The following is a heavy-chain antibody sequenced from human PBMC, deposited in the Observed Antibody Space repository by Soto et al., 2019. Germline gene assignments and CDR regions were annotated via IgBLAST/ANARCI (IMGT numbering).Heavy chain of an antibody. D-gene: IGHD5-18*01. CDR1: GFTLNSHG. Sequence: GSLRLSCAASGFTLNSHGMQWVRQAPGKGLEWVAVVSYEGGTKYYPDSVKARFTISRDNSKNTLYLQMHSVRAEDTAVDYCLKEVGVAGWSYECFFDYWGQGTLVTVSS. CDR2: VSYEGGTK. V-gene: IGHV3-30*18. J-gene: IGHJ4*01. CDR3: LKEVGVAGWSYECFFDY.